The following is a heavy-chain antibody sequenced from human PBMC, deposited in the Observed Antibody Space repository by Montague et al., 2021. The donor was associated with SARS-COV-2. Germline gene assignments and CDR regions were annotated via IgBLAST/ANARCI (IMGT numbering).Heavy chain of an antibody. CDR1: GGSFSGYY. Sequence: ETLSLTCAVYGGSFSGYYWSWIRQPPGKGLEWIGEINHSGSTKYNPSLKSRVTISVDTSKNQFSLKLSSVTAADTAVYYCARGTKGVFTYDYDSSGYASDYWGQGTLVTVSS. D-gene: IGHD3-22*01. CDR2: INHSGST. CDR3: ARGTKGVFTYDYDSSGYASDY. J-gene: IGHJ4*02. V-gene: IGHV4-34*01.